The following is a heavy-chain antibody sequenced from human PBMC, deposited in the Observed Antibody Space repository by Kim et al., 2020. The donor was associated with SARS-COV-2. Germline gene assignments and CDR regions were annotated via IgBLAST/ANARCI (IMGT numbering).Heavy chain of an antibody. CDR2: ISGSGGST. D-gene: IGHD1-26*01. Sequence: GGSLRLSCAASGFTFSSYAMSWVRQAPGKGLEWVSAISGSGGSTYYADSVKGRFTISRDNSKNTLYLQMNSLRAEDTAIYYCAKARWELHLFDYWGQGTLVTVSS. CDR1: GFTFSSYA. J-gene: IGHJ4*02. CDR3: AKARWELHLFDY. V-gene: IGHV3-23*01.